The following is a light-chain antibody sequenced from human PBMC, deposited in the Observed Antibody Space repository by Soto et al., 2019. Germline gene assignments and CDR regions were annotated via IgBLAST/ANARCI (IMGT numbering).Light chain of an antibody. Sequence: QSVLIQPASVSGSPGQSITTSCTGTSSDVGGYNYVSWYQHHPGKAPKLMIFDVSNRPSGVSNRFSGSKSGNTASLTISGLQPEDEADYYCSSYTTSNTRQIVFGTGTKVTVL. V-gene: IGLV2-14*03. CDR3: SSYTTSNTRQIV. CDR2: DVS. CDR1: SSDVGGYNY. J-gene: IGLJ1*01.